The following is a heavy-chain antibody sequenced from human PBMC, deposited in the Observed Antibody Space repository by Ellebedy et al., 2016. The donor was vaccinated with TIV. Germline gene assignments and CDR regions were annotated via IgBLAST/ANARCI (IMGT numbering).Heavy chain of an antibody. CDR3: ARSSSDYDC. V-gene: IGHV3-23*01. CDR2: LTGSAGAT. D-gene: IGHD4-17*01. CDR1: GFTLSNQG. J-gene: IGHJ4*02. Sequence: GESLKISXAVSGFTLSNQGMTWVRQGPGKGLEWVSTLTGSAGATFYADSVKGRFTISRDNSKNMVYLQMNSLRVEDTAVYYCARSSSDYDCWGQGTLVTVSS.